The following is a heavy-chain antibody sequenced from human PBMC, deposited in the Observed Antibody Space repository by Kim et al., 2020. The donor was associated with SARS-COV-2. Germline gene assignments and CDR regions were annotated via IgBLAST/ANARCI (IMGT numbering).Heavy chain of an antibody. Sequence: LKSRVTISVDTSKNQFSLKLSSVTAADTAVYYCAALAARRRDYYYYGMDVWGQGTTVTVSS. D-gene: IGHD6-6*01. V-gene: IGHV4-39*01. J-gene: IGHJ6*02. CDR3: AALAARRRDYYYYGMDV.